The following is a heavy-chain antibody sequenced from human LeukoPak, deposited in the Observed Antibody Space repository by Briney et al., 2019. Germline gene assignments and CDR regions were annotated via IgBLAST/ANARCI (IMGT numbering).Heavy chain of an antibody. CDR3: ARDIVVVPAAIRGIAAAGPPGY. J-gene: IGHJ4*02. Sequence: ASVKVSCKASGYIFTGYYMHWVRQAPGQGLEWMGCINPNSGGTNYAQKLQGRVTMTTDTSTSTAYMELRSLRSDDTAVYYCARDIVVVPAAIRGIAAAGPPGYWGQGTLVTVSS. CDR2: INPNSGGT. CDR1: GYIFTGYY. D-gene: IGHD2-2*02. V-gene: IGHV1-2*02.